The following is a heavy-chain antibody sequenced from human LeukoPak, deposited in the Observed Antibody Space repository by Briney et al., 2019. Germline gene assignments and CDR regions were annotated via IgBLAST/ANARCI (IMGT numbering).Heavy chain of an antibody. D-gene: IGHD3-3*01. V-gene: IGHV4-61*02. CDR2: IYTSGST. CDR1: GGSISSGSYY. J-gene: IGHJ3*02. Sequence: KPSETLSLTFTVAGGSISSGSYYWSWIRQPAGEGLEWIGRIYTSGSTNYNPSLKSRVTISVDTSKHQFSLKLSSVTAADTAVYYCARRPAYYDFWSRSDAFDIWGQGTMVTVSS. CDR3: ARRPAYYDFWSRSDAFDI.